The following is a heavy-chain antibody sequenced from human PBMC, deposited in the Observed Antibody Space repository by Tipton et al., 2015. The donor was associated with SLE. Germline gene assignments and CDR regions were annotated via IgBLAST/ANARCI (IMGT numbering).Heavy chain of an antibody. J-gene: IGHJ4*02. Sequence: SLRLSCEASGFTFSNYGMSWVRQVPGKGLECMAVIWYDGVNKFYADSVKGRFTISRDNSKNTLYLQMNSLRADDTAVYFCASPYGGDYYDSSGYHLWGQGTLVTVSS. CDR2: IWYDGVNK. D-gene: IGHD3-22*01. CDR3: ASPYGGDYYDSSGYHL. CDR1: GFTFSNYG. V-gene: IGHV3-33*08.